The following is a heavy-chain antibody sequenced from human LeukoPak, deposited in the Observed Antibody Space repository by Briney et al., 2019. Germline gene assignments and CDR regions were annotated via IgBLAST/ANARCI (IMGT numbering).Heavy chain of an antibody. CDR1: GFTFSAYW. CDR3: ARYNDVQLNNYFHP. V-gene: IGHV3-7*03. D-gene: IGHD1-1*01. Sequence: GGSLRLSCAASGFTFSAYWMSWVRQAPGKGLECVANIKRDGSEKIYVDSVKGRFTISRDNAKNSLYLQMNSLRVEDTAMYYCARYNDVQLNNYFHPWGQGTPVSVSS. J-gene: IGHJ5*02. CDR2: IKRDGSEK.